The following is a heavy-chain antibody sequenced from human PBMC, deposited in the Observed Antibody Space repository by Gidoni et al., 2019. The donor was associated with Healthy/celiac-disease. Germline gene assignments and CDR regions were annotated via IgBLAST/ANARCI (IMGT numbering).Heavy chain of an antibody. D-gene: IGHD4-17*01. CDR1: GGSISSGSYY. Sequence: QVQLQESGPGLVKPSQTLSLTCTFSGGSISSGSYYWSWIRQPAGKGLEWIGRIYTSGSTNYNPSLKSRVTISVDTSKNQFSLKLSSVTAADTAVYYCAREPFYGDYVDYWGQGTLVTVSS. CDR2: IYTSGST. V-gene: IGHV4-61*02. J-gene: IGHJ4*02. CDR3: AREPFYGDYVDY.